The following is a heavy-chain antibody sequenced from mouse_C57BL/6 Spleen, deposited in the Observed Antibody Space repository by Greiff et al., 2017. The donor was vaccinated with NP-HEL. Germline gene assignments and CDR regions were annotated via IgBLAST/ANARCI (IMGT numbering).Heavy chain of an antibody. CDR1: GYTFTSYW. V-gene: IGHV1-64*01. Sequence: QVQLQQPGAELVKPGASVKLSCKASGYTFTSYWMHWVKQRPGQGLEWIGMIHPNSGSTNYNEKLKSKATLTVDKSSSTAYMQLSSLTSEDSAVYYCARSSSYWGQGTLVTVSA. J-gene: IGHJ3*01. CDR2: IHPNSGST. CDR3: ARSSSY.